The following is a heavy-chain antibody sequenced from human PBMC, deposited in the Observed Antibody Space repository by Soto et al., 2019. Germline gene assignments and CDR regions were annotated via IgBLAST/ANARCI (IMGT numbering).Heavy chain of an antibody. V-gene: IGHV3-53*01. D-gene: IGHD3-10*01. J-gene: IGHJ4*02. CDR2: IYSGGST. CDR3: ARHITMDPLLVY. CDR1: GFTVSSNY. Sequence: EVQLVESGGGLIQPGGSLRLSCAVSGFTVSSNYMSWVRQAPGKGLEWVSVIYSGGSTYYADSVKGRFTISRDNSKSTLYLLMNSLRAEDTAVYYCARHITMDPLLVYWGQGTLVTVSS.